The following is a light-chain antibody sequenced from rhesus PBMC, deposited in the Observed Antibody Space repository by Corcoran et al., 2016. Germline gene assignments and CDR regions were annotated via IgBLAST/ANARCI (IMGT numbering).Light chain of an antibody. CDR3: QQHHTYPYT. J-gene: IGKJ2*01. V-gene: IGKV1-25*01. CDR2: VAS. Sequence: DIQMTQSPSSLSASVGDSVTITCRASQAIARFLVWYQQKPGKAPKLLIYVASTLQSGVPSRFSGSGAKTDFTRTISGLKPEDFATYYCQQHHTYPYTFGQGTEVDIK. CDR1: QAIARF.